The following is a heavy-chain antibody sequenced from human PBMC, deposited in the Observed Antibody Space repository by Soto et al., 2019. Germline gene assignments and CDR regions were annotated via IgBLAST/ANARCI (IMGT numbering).Heavy chain of an antibody. V-gene: IGHV4-31*03. D-gene: IGHD6-13*01. J-gene: IGHJ5*02. Sequence: QVHLQESGPGLVKPSQTVSLTCNVSGGSFSSGGYYLTWVRQHPGKGLEWIGNIFYSGSSYYNPSLKSRLTLSVDTSKNQFSLKLSSVTAADTAMYYCARGYRNWFDPWGQGTLVTVSS. CDR1: GGSFSSGGYY. CDR2: IFYSGSS. CDR3: ARGYRNWFDP.